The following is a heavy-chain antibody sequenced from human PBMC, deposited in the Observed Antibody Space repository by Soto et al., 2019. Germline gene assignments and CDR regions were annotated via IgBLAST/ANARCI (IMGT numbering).Heavy chain of an antibody. Sequence: QVQLVQSGAEVKKPGSSVKVSCKASVGTFISSAISWVRQSPGQGLEWMGGIIPIFGTADYAQKFQGRVMMTAYESTSTAYTELSRRSSEDTAVYYCASHSGSSPEGRYYYGMDVWGQGTTVTVSS. D-gene: IGHD1-26*01. CDR3: ASHSGSSPEGRYYYGMDV. CDR2: IIPIFGTA. V-gene: IGHV1-69*12. CDR1: VGTFISSA. J-gene: IGHJ6*02.